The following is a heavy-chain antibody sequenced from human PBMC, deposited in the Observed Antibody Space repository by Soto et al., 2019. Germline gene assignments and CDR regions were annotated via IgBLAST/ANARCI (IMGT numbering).Heavy chain of an antibody. D-gene: IGHD3-22*01. CDR3: ANSPYSSGYYSTIF. Sequence: GGSLRLSCAASGFTFSSYSMNWVRQAPGKGLEWVSSISSSSSYIYYADSVKGRFTISRDNAKNSLYLQMNSLRAEDTAVYYCANSPYSSGYYSTIFWGQGTLVTVSS. CDR2: ISSSSSYI. CDR1: GFTFSSYS. J-gene: IGHJ4*02. V-gene: IGHV3-21*04.